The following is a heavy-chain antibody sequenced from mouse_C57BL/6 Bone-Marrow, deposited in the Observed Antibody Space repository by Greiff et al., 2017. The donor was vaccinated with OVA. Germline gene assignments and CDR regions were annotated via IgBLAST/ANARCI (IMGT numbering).Heavy chain of an antibody. CDR1: GFTFSDAW. V-gene: IGHV6-6*01. CDR3: TKISYYYGSSHYYFDY. D-gene: IGHD1-1*01. CDR2: IRNKANNHAT. J-gene: IGHJ2*01. Sequence: EVKLMESGGGLVQPGGSMKLSCAASGFTFSDAWMDWVRQSPEKGLEWVAEIRNKANNHATYYAESVKGRFTISRDDSKSSVYLQMNSLRAEDTGIYYCTKISYYYGSSHYYFDYWGQGTTLTVSS.